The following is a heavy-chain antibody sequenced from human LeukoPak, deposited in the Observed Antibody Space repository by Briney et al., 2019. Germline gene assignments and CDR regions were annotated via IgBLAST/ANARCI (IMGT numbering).Heavy chain of an antibody. V-gene: IGHV3-30*18. D-gene: IGHD2-21*01. CDR2: ISYDGSNK. CDR1: GFTFSSYG. Sequence: PGGSLRLSCAASGFTFSSYGMHWVRQAPGKGLEWVAVISYDGSNKYYADSVKGRFTISRDNSKNTLYLQMNSLRAEDTAVYYCAKVSLRLWGYVDYWGQGTLVTVSS. J-gene: IGHJ4*02. CDR3: AKVSLRLWGYVDY.